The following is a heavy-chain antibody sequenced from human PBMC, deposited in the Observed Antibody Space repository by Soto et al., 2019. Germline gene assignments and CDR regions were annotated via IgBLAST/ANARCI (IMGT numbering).Heavy chain of an antibody. V-gene: IGHV4-4*02. CDR2: IYHSGNT. Sequence: PSETLSLTCAVSGGSISSSNWWSWVRQPPGKGLEWIGEIYHSGNTNYNPSLKSRVTISVDKSKNQFSLKLSSVTAADTAVYYCARDPRYSYAFDYWGQGTLVTVSS. CDR1: GGSISSSNW. CDR3: ARDPRYSYAFDY. J-gene: IGHJ4*02. D-gene: IGHD5-18*01.